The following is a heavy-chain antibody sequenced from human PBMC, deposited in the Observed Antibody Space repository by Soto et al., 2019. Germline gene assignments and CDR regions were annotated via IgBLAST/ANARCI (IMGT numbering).Heavy chain of an antibody. Sequence: PSETLSLTCTVSGGSISSSSYYWGWIRQPPGKGLEWIGSIYYSGSTYYNPSLKSRVTISVDTSKNQFSLKLSSVTAADTAVYYCARHGDCTNGVCPFDYWGQGTLVTVSS. V-gene: IGHV4-39*01. D-gene: IGHD2-8*01. J-gene: IGHJ4*02. CDR2: IYYSGST. CDR3: ARHGDCTNGVCPFDY. CDR1: GGSISSSSYY.